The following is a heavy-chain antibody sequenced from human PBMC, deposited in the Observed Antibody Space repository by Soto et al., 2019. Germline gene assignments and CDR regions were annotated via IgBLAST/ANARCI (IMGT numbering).Heavy chain of an antibody. D-gene: IGHD2-2*01. J-gene: IGHJ4*02. Sequence: SETLSLTCTISGGSITNYYWTWIRQPPGKGLEWIGYIYYNGNINYNPSLKSRVTISVDTSKNQFSLKLNSVTAADTAVYYCARTYCSSTTCYDLFDSWGQGTLVTVS. V-gene: IGHV4-59*01. CDR3: ARTYCSSTTCYDLFDS. CDR2: IYYNGNI. CDR1: GGSITNYY.